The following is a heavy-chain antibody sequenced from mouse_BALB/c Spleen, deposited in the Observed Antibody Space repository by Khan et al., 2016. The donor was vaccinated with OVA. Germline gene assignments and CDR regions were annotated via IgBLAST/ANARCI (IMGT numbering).Heavy chain of an antibody. Sequence: EVELVESGGGIVQPGASLKRSCTASGFTISGYGMYSVQQTPDKSLELVASIDTNGGSTDYPHSVKRRATISGDNAKNALYLQMRSLKSEDTAMYYCARTAIWGQGTTLTVSS. V-gene: IGHV5-6-3*01. CDR1: GFTISGYG. D-gene: IGHD2-12*01. CDR2: IDTNGGST. J-gene: IGHJ2*01. CDR3: ARTAI.